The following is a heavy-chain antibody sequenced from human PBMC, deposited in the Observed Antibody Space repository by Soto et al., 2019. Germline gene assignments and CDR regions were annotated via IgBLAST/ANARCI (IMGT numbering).Heavy chain of an antibody. Sequence: EVQLVESGGGLVKPGGSLRLSCAASGFTFSNAWMNWVRQAPGKGLEWVGRIKSKTDGGTTDYAAPVKGRFTISRDDSKNTLYLQMNSLKTEDTAVYYCTTELSDSSGAPYYYYYYGMDVWGQGTTVTVSS. J-gene: IGHJ6*02. CDR1: GFTFSNAW. CDR2: IKSKTDGGTT. CDR3: TTELSDSSGAPYYYYYYGMDV. D-gene: IGHD3-22*01. V-gene: IGHV3-15*07.